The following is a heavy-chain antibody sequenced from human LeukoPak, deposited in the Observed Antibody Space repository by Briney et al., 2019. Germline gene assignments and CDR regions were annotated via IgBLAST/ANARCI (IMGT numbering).Heavy chain of an antibody. Sequence: HPGGSLRLSCAVSGVTVSSNHMSWVRQAPGKGLEWVSAIYSGGSTYYADSVKGRFTISRDNSKNTVYLQMNSLRAEDTAVYYCAKYSGSYLFDYWGQGTLVTVSS. CDR1: GVTVSSNH. V-gene: IGHV3-53*01. J-gene: IGHJ4*02. CDR3: AKYSGSYLFDY. D-gene: IGHD1-26*01. CDR2: IYSGGST.